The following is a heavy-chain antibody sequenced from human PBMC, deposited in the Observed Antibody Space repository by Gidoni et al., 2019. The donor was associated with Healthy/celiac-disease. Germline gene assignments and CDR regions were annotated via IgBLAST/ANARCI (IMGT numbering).Heavy chain of an antibody. CDR2: IYPGDSDT. D-gene: IGHD3-22*01. CDR1: GYGFTSYW. J-gene: IGHJ3*02. V-gene: IGHV5-51*01. CDR3: ARRVRRDSSGYRDAFDI. Sequence: EVQLVQSGAEVKKPGESRKISCTGSGYGFTSYWIGWVRQMPGKGLEWMGIIYPGDSDTRYSPSFQGQVTISADKSISTAYLQWSSLKASDTAMYYCARRVRRDSSGYRDAFDIWGQGTMVTVSS.